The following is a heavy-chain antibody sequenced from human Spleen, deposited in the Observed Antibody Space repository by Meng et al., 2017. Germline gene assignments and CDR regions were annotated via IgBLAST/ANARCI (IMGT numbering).Heavy chain of an antibody. CDR3: TGSVTTIDY. V-gene: IGHV3-49*04. CDR1: GFTFGDYA. J-gene: IGHJ4*01. Sequence: GESLKISCTASGFTFGDYAMSWVRQAPGKGLEWVGFIRSKAYGGTTEYAASVKGRFTISRDDSKSIDYLQMNSLKTEDTAVYYCTGSVTTIDYWGHGTMVTVSS. D-gene: IGHD4-17*01. CDR2: IRSKAYGGTT.